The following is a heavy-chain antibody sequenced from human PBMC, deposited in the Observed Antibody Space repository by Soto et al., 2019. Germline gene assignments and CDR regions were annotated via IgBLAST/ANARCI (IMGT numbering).Heavy chain of an antibody. CDR3: ARVGSSTSFNWFDP. Sequence: SETLSLTCTVSGGSISSGGYYWSWIRQHPGKGLEWIGYIYYSGSTYYNPSLKSRVTISVDTSKNQFSLKLSSVTAADTAVYYCARVGSSTSFNWFDPWGQGTQVTVS. J-gene: IGHJ5*02. CDR2: IYYSGST. D-gene: IGHD2-2*01. V-gene: IGHV4-31*03. CDR1: GGSISSGGYY.